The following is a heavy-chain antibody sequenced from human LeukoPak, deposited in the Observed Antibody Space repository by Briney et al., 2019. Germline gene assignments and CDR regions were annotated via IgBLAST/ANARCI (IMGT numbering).Heavy chain of an antibody. Sequence: GGSLRLSCAASGFTFDDYGMSWVRQAPGKGLEWVSGINWDGGSTGYADSVKGRFTISRDNAKNSLYLQMNSLRAKDTAVYYCARASYDILTGYPHYAFDIWGQGTMVTVSS. V-gene: IGHV3-20*04. J-gene: IGHJ3*02. D-gene: IGHD3-9*01. CDR2: INWDGGST. CDR3: ARASYDILTGYPHYAFDI. CDR1: GFTFDDYG.